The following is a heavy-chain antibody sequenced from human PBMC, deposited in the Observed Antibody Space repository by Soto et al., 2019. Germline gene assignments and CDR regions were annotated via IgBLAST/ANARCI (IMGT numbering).Heavy chain of an antibody. CDR2: INSDGSST. CDR1: GFTFSSYW. CDR3: AREQYGDYEDGMDV. V-gene: IGHV3-74*01. D-gene: IGHD4-17*01. J-gene: IGHJ6*02. Sequence: GGALGLFSAASGFTFSSYWMHWVRQAPGKGLVWVSRINSDGSSTSYADSVKGRFTISRDNAKNTLYLQMNSLRAEDTAVYYCAREQYGDYEDGMDVWGQGTTVTVSS.